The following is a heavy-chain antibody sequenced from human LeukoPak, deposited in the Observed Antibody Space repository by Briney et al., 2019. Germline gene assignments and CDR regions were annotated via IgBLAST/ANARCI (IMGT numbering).Heavy chain of an antibody. CDR1: GYSFTSYW. J-gene: IGHJ5*02. Sequence: GESLRISCKASGYSFTSYWSGWVRQMPGKGLEWMGIIYPGDSDTRYSPSFQGQVTISADKSISTAYLQWSSLKASDTAMYYCARQHDFWSGYDWFDPWGQGTLVTVSS. D-gene: IGHD3-3*01. V-gene: IGHV5-51*01. CDR3: ARQHDFWSGYDWFDP. CDR2: IYPGDSDT.